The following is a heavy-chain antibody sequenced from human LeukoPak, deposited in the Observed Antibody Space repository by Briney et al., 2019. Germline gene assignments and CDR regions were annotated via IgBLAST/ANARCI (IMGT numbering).Heavy chain of an antibody. J-gene: IGHJ4*02. CDR2: LIPIFGTA. Sequence: GASVKVSCKASGGTFSSYAISWVRQAPGQGLEWMGGLIPIFGTANYAQKFQGRVTITTDESTSTAYMELSSLRAEDTAVYYCAKPSDPYGDYLTYYFDYWGQGTLVTVSS. V-gene: IGHV1-69*05. CDR1: GGTFSSYA. D-gene: IGHD4-17*01. CDR3: AKPSDPYGDYLTYYFDY.